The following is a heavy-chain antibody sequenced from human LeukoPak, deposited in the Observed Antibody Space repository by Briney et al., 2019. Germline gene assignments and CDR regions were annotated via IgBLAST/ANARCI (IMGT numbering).Heavy chain of an antibody. J-gene: IGHJ4*02. V-gene: IGHV4-34*01. CDR2: INHRGST. D-gene: IGHD5-18*01. CDR1: GGSFSGYY. CDR3: ARSLVDTAMVINHY. Sequence: SETLSLTCAVYGGSFSGYYWSWIRQPPGKGLEWIGEINHRGSTNYNPSLKSRVTISVDTSKNQFSLKLSSVTAADTAVYYCARSLVDTAMVINHYWGQGTLVTVSS.